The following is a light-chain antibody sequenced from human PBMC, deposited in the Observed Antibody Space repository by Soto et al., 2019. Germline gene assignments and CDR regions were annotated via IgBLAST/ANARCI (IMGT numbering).Light chain of an antibody. Sequence: ELVMTQSPATLSVSPGERATLSCRASQSVNSTLAWYQQKPGQAHSLLIYGAPTRANGIPARFSGSGSGTEFTLTISSPQSEDFAVYYCQKYNNWPYTFGGGTKVEIK. V-gene: IGKV3D-15*01. CDR2: GAP. CDR3: QKYNNWPYT. J-gene: IGKJ4*01. CDR1: QSVNST.